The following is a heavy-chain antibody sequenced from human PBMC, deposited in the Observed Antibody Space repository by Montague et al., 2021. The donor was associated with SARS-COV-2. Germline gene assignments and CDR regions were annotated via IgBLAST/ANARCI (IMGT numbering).Heavy chain of an antibody. CDR1: GFTFSTYA. V-gene: IGHV3-23*03. CDR3: AKHTVYDLAELLSPLDH. D-gene: IGHD3-10*01. Sequence: SLRLSCAASGFTFSTYAMRWVRQAPGNVLEWGSVIYGDGRGTYYXESVKGRSTISRDNSKSTLYLQMNSLRADDTAVYYCAKHTVYDLAELLSPLDHWGQGTLVTVSS. J-gene: IGHJ4*02. CDR2: IYGDGRGT.